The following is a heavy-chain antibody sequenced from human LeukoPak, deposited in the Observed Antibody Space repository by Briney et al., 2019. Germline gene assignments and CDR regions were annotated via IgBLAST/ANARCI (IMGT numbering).Heavy chain of an antibody. Sequence: GGSLRLSCAASKFTFSQSAMSWVRQAPGKRLEWVSSISGSGYSTNYADSVKGRFTISRDNSNNTLSLQMNSLRVEDTAKYYCAQGASPDYWGQGTLVTVSS. D-gene: IGHD2-2*01. CDR3: AQGASPDY. V-gene: IGHV3-23*01. CDR1: KFTFSQSA. CDR2: ISGSGYST. J-gene: IGHJ4*02.